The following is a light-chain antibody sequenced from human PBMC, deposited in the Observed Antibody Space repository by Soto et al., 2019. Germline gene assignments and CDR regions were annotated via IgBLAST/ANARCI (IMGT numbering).Light chain of an antibody. CDR1: QGISSY. Sequence: DIQLTQSPSFLSASVGDRVTITCRASQGISSYLAWYQQKPGKAPKLLIYAASTLQAGVPSRFGGSGSGTQFTLTLSSLQPEDFATYYCQQLNSYPLTFGGGTKVEIK. CDR3: QQLNSYPLT. J-gene: IGKJ4*01. CDR2: AAS. V-gene: IGKV1-9*01.